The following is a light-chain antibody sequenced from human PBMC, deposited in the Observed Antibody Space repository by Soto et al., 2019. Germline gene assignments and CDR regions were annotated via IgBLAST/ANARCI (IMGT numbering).Light chain of an antibody. Sequence: DIQMTQSPSTLSASVGDTVTVTCRASQSVSGWLAWYQQKPGKAPKLLIYDASSLESGVPSRFSGSGSGTEFTLTISSLQPDDFATYYCQQYNSYSRTFGQGTKVAIK. CDR1: QSVSGW. CDR2: DAS. V-gene: IGKV1-5*01. J-gene: IGKJ1*01. CDR3: QQYNSYSRT.